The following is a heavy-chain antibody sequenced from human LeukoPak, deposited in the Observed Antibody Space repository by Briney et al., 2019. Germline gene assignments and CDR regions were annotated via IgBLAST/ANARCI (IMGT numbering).Heavy chain of an antibody. CDR1: GFTFSSNT. D-gene: IGHD6-6*01. CDR3: SKDRPRSSFDY. V-gene: IGHV3-21*01. Sequence: GGSLSLSCAASGFTFSSNTMNWVRQAPGKGLEWVSSISSDGIHTFYADPVKGRSTISRDNAKNSLYLQMNSLRDEDTAVYYCSKDRPRSSFDYWGQGILVTVSS. J-gene: IGHJ4*02. CDR2: ISSDGIHT.